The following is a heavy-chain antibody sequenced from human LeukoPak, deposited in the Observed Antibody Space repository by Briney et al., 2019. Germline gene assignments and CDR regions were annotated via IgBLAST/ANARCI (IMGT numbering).Heavy chain of an antibody. CDR1: GFTFSSYA. D-gene: IGHD2-2*01. V-gene: IGHV3-23*01. Sequence: PGGSLRLSCAAFGFTFSSYAMSWVRQAPGKGLEWVSAISAGSSTYYADSVKGRFTISRDNSKNTLYLQMNSLRAEDTAVYYCAKGGSTSPNGINDYWGQGTLVTVSS. CDR2: ISAGSST. CDR3: AKGGSTSPNGINDY. J-gene: IGHJ4*02.